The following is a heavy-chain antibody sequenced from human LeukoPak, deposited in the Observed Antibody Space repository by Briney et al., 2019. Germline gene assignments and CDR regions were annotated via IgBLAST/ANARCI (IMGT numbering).Heavy chain of an antibody. CDR2: MNPNSGTT. Sequence: LGASVKVSCKASGYTFTSYDFNWVRQAPGQGPEWIGWMNPNSGTTGYAQKFQGRVTMTRDTSISTAYMDLSSLRSEDTAVYYCARGAHLPAYYYYGMDVWGQGTTVTVSS. CDR3: ARGAHLPAYYYYGMDV. J-gene: IGHJ6*02. D-gene: IGHD2-2*01. CDR1: GYTFTSYD. V-gene: IGHV1-8*01.